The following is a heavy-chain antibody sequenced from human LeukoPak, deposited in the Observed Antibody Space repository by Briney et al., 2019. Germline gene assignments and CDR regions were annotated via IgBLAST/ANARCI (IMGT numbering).Heavy chain of an antibody. J-gene: IGHJ6*03. D-gene: IGHD3-10*01. CDR2: IYTSGST. CDR1: GGSISSGSYY. Sequence: SETLSLTCTVSGGSISSGSYYWSWIRQPAGKGLEWIGRIYTSGSTNYNPSLKSRVTISVDTSKNQFSLKLSSVTAADTAVYYCARGYYGSGSLSPYYYYYYMDVWGKGTTVTISS. CDR3: ARGYYGSGSLSPYYYYYYMDV. V-gene: IGHV4-61*02.